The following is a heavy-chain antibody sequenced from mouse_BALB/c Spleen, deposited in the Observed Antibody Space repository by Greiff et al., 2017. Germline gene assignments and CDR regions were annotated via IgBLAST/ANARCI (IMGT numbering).Heavy chain of an antibody. CDR2: INPSNGGT. J-gene: IGHJ4*01. CDR1: GYTFTSYY. D-gene: IGHD2-1*01. V-gene: IGHV1S81*02. Sequence: VKLMESGAELVKPGASVKLSCKASGYTFTSYYMYWVKQRPGQGLEWIGEINPSNGGTNFNEKFKSKATLTVDKSSSTAYMQLSSLTSEDSAVYYCTRYGNHYYAMDYWGQGTSVTVSS. CDR3: TRYGNHYYAMDY.